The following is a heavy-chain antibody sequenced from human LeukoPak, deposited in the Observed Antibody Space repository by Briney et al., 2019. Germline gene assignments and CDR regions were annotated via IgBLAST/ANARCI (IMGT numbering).Heavy chain of an antibody. CDR2: INHSGST. Sequence: PSETLSLTCAVYGGSFSGYYWSWIRQPPGKGLEWIAEINHSGSTNYNPSLKSRVTISVDTSKNQFSLKLSSVTAADTAVYYCAGSYYDYVWGSYRYPFYWGQGTLVTVSS. D-gene: IGHD3-16*02. CDR1: GGSFSGYY. V-gene: IGHV4-34*01. J-gene: IGHJ4*02. CDR3: AGSYYDYVWGSYRYPFY.